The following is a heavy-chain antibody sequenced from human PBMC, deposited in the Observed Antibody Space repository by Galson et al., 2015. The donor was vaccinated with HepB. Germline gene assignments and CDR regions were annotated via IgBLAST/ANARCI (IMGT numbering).Heavy chain of an antibody. D-gene: IGHD3-22*01. Sequence: SLRLSCAASGFTVSSNYMSWVRQAPGKGLEWVSVIYSGGSTYYADSVKGRFTISRDNSKNTLYLQMNSLRAKDTAVYYCASYYYDSSGYYDYWGQGTLVTVSS. CDR2: IYSGGST. CDR1: GFTVSSNY. CDR3: ASYYYDSSGYYDY. V-gene: IGHV3-53*01. J-gene: IGHJ4*02.